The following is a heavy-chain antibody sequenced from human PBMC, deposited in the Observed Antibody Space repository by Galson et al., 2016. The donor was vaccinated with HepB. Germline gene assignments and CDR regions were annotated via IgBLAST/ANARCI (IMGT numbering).Heavy chain of an antibody. J-gene: IGHJ4*02. CDR1: GYKFTDYA. CDR2: INVRNGET. V-gene: IGHV1-18*01. D-gene: IGHD2-2*01. CDR3: ARGRSMPYFDS. Sequence: SVKVSCKASGYKFTDYAITWVRQAPGQGLEWMGWINVRNGETNSAQRLQGRVTMTRETSTSTVFLDLGRLRSDDTAMYFCARGRSMPYFDSWGQGTLVTVSS.